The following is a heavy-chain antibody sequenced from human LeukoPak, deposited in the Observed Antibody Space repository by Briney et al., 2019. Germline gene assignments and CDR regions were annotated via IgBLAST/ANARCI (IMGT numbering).Heavy chain of an antibody. Sequence: GGSLRLSCAGSGFIFNNYAMHWVRQPPGKGLEWVSGISWNSGSIDYADSVKGRFTISRDNAKNSLYLQMNSLRVEDTAFYYCAKHKRRHYTSGPNPDSLHWGQGALVTVSS. D-gene: IGHD6-19*01. J-gene: IGHJ4*02. CDR3: AKHKRRHYTSGPNPDSLH. CDR1: GFIFNNYA. V-gene: IGHV3-9*01. CDR2: ISWNSGSI.